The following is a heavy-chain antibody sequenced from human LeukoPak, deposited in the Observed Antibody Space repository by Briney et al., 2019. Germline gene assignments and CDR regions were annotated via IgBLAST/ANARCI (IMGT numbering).Heavy chain of an antibody. D-gene: IGHD6-6*01. CDR1: GYTFTSYD. CDR2: MNPNSGNT. Sequence: AASVKDSCKASGYTFTSYDINWVRQATGQGLEWMGWMNPNSGNTGYAQKFQGRVTITRNTSISTAYMELSSLRSEDTAVYYCARADSIAARYYYYYMDVWGKGTTVTVSS. J-gene: IGHJ6*03. V-gene: IGHV1-8*01. CDR3: ARADSIAARYYYYYMDV.